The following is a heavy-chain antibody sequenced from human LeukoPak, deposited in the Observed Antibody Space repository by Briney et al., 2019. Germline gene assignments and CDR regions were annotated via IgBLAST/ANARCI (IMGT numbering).Heavy chain of an antibody. Sequence: SETLSLTCTVSGGSISSYYWSWIRQPPGKGLEWIGYIYYSGSTNYNPSLKSRVTISVDTSKNQFSLKLSSVTAADTAVYYCARAGDSSGYYDYYYMDVWGKGTTVTVSS. V-gene: IGHV4-59*12. CDR3: ARAGDSSGYYDYYYMDV. CDR1: GGSISSYY. J-gene: IGHJ6*03. CDR2: IYYSGST. D-gene: IGHD3-22*01.